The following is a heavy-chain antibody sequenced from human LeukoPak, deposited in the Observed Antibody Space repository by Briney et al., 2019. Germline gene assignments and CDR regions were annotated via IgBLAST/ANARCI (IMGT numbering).Heavy chain of an antibody. CDR1: GSTFSNYD. Sequence: QAGGSLRLSCAASGSTFSNYDMSWVRQAPGKGLEWVSSISDSGGSTYYADSVKGRFTISRDNSKNTLYLQMTNLRAADTAVYYCAKDLSRAVAADWFDPWDQGSLVTVSS. CDR2: ISDSGGST. CDR3: AKDLSRAVAADWFDP. V-gene: IGHV3-23*01. D-gene: IGHD6-19*01. J-gene: IGHJ5*02.